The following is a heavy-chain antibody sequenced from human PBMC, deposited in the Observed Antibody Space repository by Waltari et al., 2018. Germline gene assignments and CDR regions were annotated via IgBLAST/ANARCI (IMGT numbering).Heavy chain of an antibody. Sequence: QLQLQESGPGLVKPSETLSLTCTVSGGSISSSSYYWGWIRQPPGKGLEWIGSIYYSGSTDYNPSLKSRVTISVDTSKNQFSLKLSSVTAADTAVYYCARDEGEVRGVFDYWGQGTLVTVAS. CDR3: ARDEGEVRGVFDY. CDR1: GGSISSSSYY. CDR2: IYYSGST. D-gene: IGHD3-10*01. J-gene: IGHJ4*02. V-gene: IGHV4-39*07.